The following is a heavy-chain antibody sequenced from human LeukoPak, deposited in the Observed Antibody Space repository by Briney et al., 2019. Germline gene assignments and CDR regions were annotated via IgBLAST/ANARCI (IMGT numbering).Heavy chain of an antibody. V-gene: IGHV3-7*01. CDR3: ARDLSSSWPLNDAFDI. D-gene: IGHD6-13*01. CDR2: IKQDGSEK. Sequence: GGSLRLSCAASGFTFSSYWMSWVRQAPGKGLEWVANIKQDGSEKYYVDSVKGRSTISRDNAKNSLYLQMNSLRAEDTAVYYCARDLSSSWPLNDAFDIWGQGTMVTVSS. CDR1: GFTFSSYW. J-gene: IGHJ3*02.